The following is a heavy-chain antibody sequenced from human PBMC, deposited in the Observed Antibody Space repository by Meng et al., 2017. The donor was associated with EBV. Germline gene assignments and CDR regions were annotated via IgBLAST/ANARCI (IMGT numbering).Heavy chain of an antibody. CDR3: AKSSSSTPGVVDS. Sequence: QVQLQKSGPGLVKPAETLSLASTVSGASVTGGTFHWSWIRQPPGKELEWIGYIYDGGTTIYNPSLKSRVTIFLDTSRNQFSLGLRSVTTADTAVYYCAKSSSSTPGVVDSWGQGTLVTVSS. V-gene: IGHV4-61*01. CDR1: GASVTGGTFH. CDR2: IYDGGTT. J-gene: IGHJ4*02. D-gene: IGHD6-6*01.